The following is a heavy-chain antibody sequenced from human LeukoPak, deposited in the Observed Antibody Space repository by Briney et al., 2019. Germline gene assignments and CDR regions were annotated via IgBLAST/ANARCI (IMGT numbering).Heavy chain of an antibody. CDR2: ISSSSSNI. D-gene: IGHD2-2*01. CDR1: EFTFSKYS. Sequence: PGGSLRLSCADSEFTFSKYSMNWVRQAPGEGLEWISSISSSSSNIYYADSVKGRFTISRDNAKNTLYLQMNSLRAEDTAVYYCARFYCSSTSCLEDYWGQGTLVTVSS. J-gene: IGHJ4*02. V-gene: IGHV3-21*01. CDR3: ARFYCSSTSCLEDY.